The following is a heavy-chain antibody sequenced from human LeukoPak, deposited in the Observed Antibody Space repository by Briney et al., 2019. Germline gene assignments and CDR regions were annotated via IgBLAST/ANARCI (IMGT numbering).Heavy chain of an antibody. J-gene: IGHJ4*02. Sequence: ASVKVSCKASGYTFTSYGISWVRQAPGQGLEWMGWISAYNGNTTYAQKLQGRVTMTTDTSTSTAYMELRSLRSDDTAVYYCARRYCSSTSCYSIDYWGQGTLVTVSS. CDR2: ISAYNGNT. CDR3: ARRYCSSTSCYSIDY. D-gene: IGHD2-2*01. V-gene: IGHV1-18*01. CDR1: GYTFTSYG.